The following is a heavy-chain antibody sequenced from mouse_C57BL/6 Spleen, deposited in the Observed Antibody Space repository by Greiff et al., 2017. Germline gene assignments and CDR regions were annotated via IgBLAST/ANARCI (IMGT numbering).Heavy chain of an antibody. V-gene: IGHV1-64*01. CDR2: IHPNSGST. CDR3: ARSLNYYGSSLDY. J-gene: IGHJ2*01. Sequence: QVQLQQPGAELVKPGASVKLSCKASGYTLTSYWMHWVKQRPGQGLEWIGMIHPNSGSTNYNEKFKSKATLTVDKSSSTAYMQLSSLTSEDSAVYYCARSLNYYGSSLDYWGQGTTLTVSS. CDR1: GYTLTSYW. D-gene: IGHD1-1*01.